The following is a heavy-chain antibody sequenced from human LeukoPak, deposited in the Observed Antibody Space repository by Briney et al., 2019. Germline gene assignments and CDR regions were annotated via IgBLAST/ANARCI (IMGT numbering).Heavy chain of an antibody. J-gene: IGHJ4*02. CDR2: IYHSGST. CDR1: GYSITSGYY. Sequence: SETLSLTCAVSGYSITSGYYWGWIRQPPGKGLELIGSIYHSGSTYYNPSLNSRVTLSVDTSKNQFSLKLSSVTAADTAVYYCARHGAFYYGSGSSGFDYWAQGTLVTVSS. D-gene: IGHD3-10*01. CDR3: ARHGAFYYGSGSSGFDY. V-gene: IGHV4-38-2*01.